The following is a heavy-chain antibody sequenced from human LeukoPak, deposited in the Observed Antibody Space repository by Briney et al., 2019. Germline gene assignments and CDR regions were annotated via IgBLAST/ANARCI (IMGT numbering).Heavy chain of an antibody. Sequence: ASVKVSCKASGGTFSSYTISLVRQAPGQGLEWMGRIIPILGIANYAQKFQGRVTITADKSTSTAYMELSSLRSEDTAVYYCTSSSYANNWFDPWGQGTLVTVSS. CDR2: IIPILGIA. CDR1: GGTFSSYT. CDR3: TSSSYANNWFDP. D-gene: IGHD3-16*01. V-gene: IGHV1-69*02. J-gene: IGHJ5*02.